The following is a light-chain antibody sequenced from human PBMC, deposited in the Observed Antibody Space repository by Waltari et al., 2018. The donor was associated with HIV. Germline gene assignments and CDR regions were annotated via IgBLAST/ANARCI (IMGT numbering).Light chain of an antibody. CDR2: DVS. V-gene: IGLV2-14*03. J-gene: IGLJ2*01. CDR1: SSDVGTYNY. CDR3: SSYTIRTTLE. Sequence: QSALTQPASVSGSPGQSITISCTGTSSDVGTYNYVSWYQQHPGEAPKLIIYDVSNRPSWVSSLFSGSKSGNTASLTISGLQAEDEADYYCSSYTIRTTLEFGGGTKLTVL.